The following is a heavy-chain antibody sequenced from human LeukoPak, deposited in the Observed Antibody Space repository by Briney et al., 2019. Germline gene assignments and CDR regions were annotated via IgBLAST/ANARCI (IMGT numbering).Heavy chain of an antibody. Sequence: ASVKVSCKASGYTFTSYYMHWVRQAPGQGLEWMGIINSSGGSTSYAQKFQGRVTMTRDTSTSTVYMELSSLRSEDTAVYYCARAEPYYDFWSGYYGRGYYYGMDVWGQGTTVTVSS. CDR3: ARAEPYYDFWSGYYGRGYYYGMDV. V-gene: IGHV1-46*01. J-gene: IGHJ6*02. CDR1: GYTFTSYY. CDR2: INSSGGST. D-gene: IGHD3-3*01.